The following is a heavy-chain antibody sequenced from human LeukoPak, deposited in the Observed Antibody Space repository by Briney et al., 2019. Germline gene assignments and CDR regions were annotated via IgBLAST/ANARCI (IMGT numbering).Heavy chain of an antibody. CDR1: GFTFSDYY. V-gene: IGHV3-11*01. D-gene: IGHD2-15*01. CDR2: ISSSGSTI. J-gene: IGHJ5*02. Sequence: TGGSLRLSCAASGFTFSDYYMSWIRQAPGKGLEWVSYISSSGSTIYYADSVKGRFTISRDNAKNSLYLQMNSLRAEDTALYYCAKDSSQLLLRRGNWFDPWGQGTLVTVSS. CDR3: AKDSSQLLLRRGNWFDP.